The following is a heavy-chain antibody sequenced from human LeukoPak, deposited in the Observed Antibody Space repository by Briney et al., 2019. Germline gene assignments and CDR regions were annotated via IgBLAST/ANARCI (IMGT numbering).Heavy chain of an antibody. J-gene: IGHJ3*02. Sequence: SETLSLTCAVYGGSFSGYYWSWIRQPPGKGLEWIGEINNSGSTNFNPSLKSRVIISVDTSKNQFSLMLNSVTAADTAVYYCARPPIPYLKFGEDAFDIWGQGTLVTVSS. CDR1: GGSFSGYY. V-gene: IGHV4-34*01. CDR3: ARPPIPYLKFGEDAFDI. CDR2: INNSGST. D-gene: IGHD3-10*01.